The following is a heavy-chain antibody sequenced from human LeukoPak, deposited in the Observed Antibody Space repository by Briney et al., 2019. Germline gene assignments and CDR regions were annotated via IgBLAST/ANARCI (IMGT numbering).Heavy chain of an antibody. CDR3: ARVDRLHWFDP. D-gene: IGHD2-2*01. V-gene: IGHV4-34*01. J-gene: IGHJ5*02. CDR1: GGSFSSYY. CDR2: INHSGST. Sequence: SETLSLTCAVYGGSFSSYYWSWIRQPPGKGLEWIGEINHSGSTNYNPSLKSRVTISVDTSKNQFSLKLSSVTAADTAVYYCARVDRLHWFDPWGQGTLVTVSS.